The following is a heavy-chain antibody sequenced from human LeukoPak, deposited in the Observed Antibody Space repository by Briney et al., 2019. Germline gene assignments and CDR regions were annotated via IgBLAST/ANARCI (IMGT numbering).Heavy chain of an antibody. CDR1: GYTFTNYD. CDR2: MNPNSGDT. J-gene: IGHJ3*02. D-gene: IGHD6-13*01. Sequence: ASVKVSCKTSGYTFTNYDVNWVRQASGQGLEWMGWMNPNSGDTGYAQKFQGRLTITTDTSISTAYMELSSLRSEDTAVYYCARVKVGSSWSRAFDIWGQGTMVTVSS. V-gene: IGHV1-8*03. CDR3: ARVKVGSSWSRAFDI.